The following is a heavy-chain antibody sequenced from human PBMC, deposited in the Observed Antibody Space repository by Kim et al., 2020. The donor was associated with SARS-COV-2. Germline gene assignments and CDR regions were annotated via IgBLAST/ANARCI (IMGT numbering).Heavy chain of an antibody. CDR3: ASKSGRN. CDR2: SRTHT. V-gene: IGHV3-11*03. D-gene: IGHD3-10*01. J-gene: IGHJ4*02. Sequence: SRTHTNYAYSVKGRFTISRDNAKNSLYLQMNGIRAEDTAVYYCASKSGRNWGQGSLVTVSS.